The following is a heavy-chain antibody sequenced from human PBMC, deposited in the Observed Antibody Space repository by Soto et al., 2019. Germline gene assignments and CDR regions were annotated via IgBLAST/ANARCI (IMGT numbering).Heavy chain of an antibody. Sequence: SETLSLTCTVSGGSLSSYYWSWIRQSPGKGLENLGYIYYSDSTNYNPSFKSRVTISVDTSRNQFSLTLTSMTAADTAVYYCAKALKWLVPPDYWGQGTLVTVSS. CDR1: GGSLSSYY. CDR3: AKALKWLVPPDY. CDR2: IYYSDST. V-gene: IGHV4-59*08. D-gene: IGHD6-19*01. J-gene: IGHJ4*02.